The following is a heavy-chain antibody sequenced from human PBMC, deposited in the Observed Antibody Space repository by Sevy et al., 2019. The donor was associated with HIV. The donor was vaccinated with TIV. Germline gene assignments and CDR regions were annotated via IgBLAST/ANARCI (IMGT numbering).Heavy chain of an antibody. J-gene: IGHJ4*02. CDR3: ARERGLGATTAGSGFDN. V-gene: IGHV3-30*04. Sequence: GGSLRLSCAASGFTFSRYVLHWVRQAPGKGLEWVAVISYDGRNEYYADSVKDRFTISRDNSKNTLNLQMNSLKSEDTAVYYCARERGLGATTAGSGFDNWGQGTLVTVSS. CDR2: ISYDGRNE. CDR1: GFTFSRYV. D-gene: IGHD1-26*01.